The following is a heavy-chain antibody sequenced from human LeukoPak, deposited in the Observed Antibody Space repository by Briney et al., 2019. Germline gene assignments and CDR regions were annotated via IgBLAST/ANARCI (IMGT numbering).Heavy chain of an antibody. Sequence: ALVKVSCKASGYTFTSYYMHWVRQAPGQGLEWMGWISAYNGNTNYAQKLQGRVTMTTDTSTSTAYMELRSLRSDDTAVYYCARIYYYDSSGYPDYWGQGTLVTVSS. CDR1: GYTFTSYY. V-gene: IGHV1-18*04. D-gene: IGHD3-22*01. CDR3: ARIYYYDSSGYPDY. CDR2: ISAYNGNT. J-gene: IGHJ4*02.